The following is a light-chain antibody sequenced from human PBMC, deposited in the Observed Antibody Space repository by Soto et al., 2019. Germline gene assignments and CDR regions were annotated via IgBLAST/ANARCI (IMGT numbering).Light chain of an antibody. CDR2: DAS. J-gene: IGKJ4*01. CDR1: QSVTDF. V-gene: IGKV3-11*01. CDR3: QQRSKWPLT. Sequence: EIVLTQSPGTLSLSPGERATLSCGASQSVTDFLAWYQQKPGQAPRLLIYDASNRATGIPARFSGSGSGTDFTLTISSLEPEDLAVYYCQQRSKWPLTFGGGTKVDIK.